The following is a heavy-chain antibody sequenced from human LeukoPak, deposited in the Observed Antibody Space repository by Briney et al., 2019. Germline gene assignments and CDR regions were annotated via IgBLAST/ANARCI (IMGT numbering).Heavy chain of an antibody. CDR1: ELTFSYFG. V-gene: IGHV3-21*01. CDR3: ASDLVGAIGY. D-gene: IGHD1-26*01. J-gene: IGHJ4*02. Sequence: GGSLRLSCAGSELTFSYFGMNWVRQAPGQTLEWVSSISSSSSYIYYADSVKGRFTISRDNAKNSLYLQMNSLRAEDTAVYYCASDLVGAIGYWGQGTLVTVSS. CDR2: ISSSSSYI.